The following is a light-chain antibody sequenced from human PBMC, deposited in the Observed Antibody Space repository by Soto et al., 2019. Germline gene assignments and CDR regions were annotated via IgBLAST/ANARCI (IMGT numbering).Light chain of an antibody. Sequence: EMVLTQSPSTLSGSPGEGGTLSCTASQNLHSFLNWYQQRPGQAPRPLIYDGSKRAAAVPDRISGDGSGPDYPPTPRSLEPEDFPVYYRQHRTRWPMTFAQGTRLEIK. CDR3: QHRTRWPMT. V-gene: IGKV3-11*01. CDR1: QNLHSF. CDR2: DGS. J-gene: IGKJ5*01.